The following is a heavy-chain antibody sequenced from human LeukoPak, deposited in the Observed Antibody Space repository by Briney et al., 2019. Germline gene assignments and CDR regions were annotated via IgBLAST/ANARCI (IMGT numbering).Heavy chain of an antibody. J-gene: IGHJ4*02. CDR2: MSPNSGNT. V-gene: IGHV1-8*01. D-gene: IGHD3-9*01. Sequence: ASVKVSCKASGYTFTSYDINWVRQATGQGLEWMGWMSPNSGNTGYAQKFQGRVTMTRNTSISTAYMELSSLRSEDTAVYYCARYYDILTGLSRDYWGQGTLVTVSS. CDR1: GYTFTSYD. CDR3: ARYYDILTGLSRDY.